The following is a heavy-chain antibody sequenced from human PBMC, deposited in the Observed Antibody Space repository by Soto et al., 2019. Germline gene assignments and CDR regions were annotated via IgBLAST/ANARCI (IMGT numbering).Heavy chain of an antibody. Sequence: GGSLRLSCAASGFTFSSYWMSWVRQAPGKGLEGVANIKQDGSEKYYVDCVRGRFTISIDNANNSLYLQMNSLRAEDTAVYYCARDWVPIAVAGAPGYWGQGTLVTVSS. CDR2: IKQDGSEK. V-gene: IGHV3-7*01. J-gene: IGHJ4*02. CDR3: ARDWVPIAVAGAPGY. D-gene: IGHD6-19*01. CDR1: GFTFSSYW.